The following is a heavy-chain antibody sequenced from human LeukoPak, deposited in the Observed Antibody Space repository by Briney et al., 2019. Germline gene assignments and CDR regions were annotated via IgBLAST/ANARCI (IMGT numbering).Heavy chain of an antibody. J-gene: IGHJ4*02. CDR1: GGSISSYY. V-gene: IGHV4-59*08. Sequence: SETLSLTCTVSGGSISSYYWSWIRQPPGKGLEWIGYISYSGNTNYSPSLKSRVTISVDPSKNQFSLKLSSATAADTAVYYCARRIAADKWGQGTLVTVSS. CDR2: ISYSGNT. D-gene: IGHD6-13*01. CDR3: ARRIAADK.